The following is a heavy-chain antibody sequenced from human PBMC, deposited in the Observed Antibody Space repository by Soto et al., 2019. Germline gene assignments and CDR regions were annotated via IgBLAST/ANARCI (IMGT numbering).Heavy chain of an antibody. D-gene: IGHD6-13*01. CDR2: IGRISRYI. V-gene: IGHV3-21*01. CDR1: VSTFGTYS. CDR3: ARGARPEEQLRVPGMDV. J-gene: IGHJ6*02. Sequence: EVQLVESGGGLLNPGGPQKLPCAASVSTFGTYSMNGAPEVKGKGREGVSSIGRISRYIYYEDPVTGRFTISRDNAKNTLYLQMNSLRAEDTAVYYCARGARPEEQLRVPGMDVWGQGTTVTGSS.